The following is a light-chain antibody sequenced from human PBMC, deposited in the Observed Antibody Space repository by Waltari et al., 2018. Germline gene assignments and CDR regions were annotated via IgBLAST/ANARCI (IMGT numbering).Light chain of an antibody. CDR1: QSISSY. J-gene: IGKJ5*01. Sequence: DIQMTQSPSSLSASVGDRVTIPCRASQSISSYLTWYQQKPGKAPKLLIYAASSLQSGVPSRFSGSGSGTDFTLTISSLQPEDFATYYCQQSYSTPITFGQGTRLEIK. CDR2: AAS. CDR3: QQSYSTPIT. V-gene: IGKV1-39*01.